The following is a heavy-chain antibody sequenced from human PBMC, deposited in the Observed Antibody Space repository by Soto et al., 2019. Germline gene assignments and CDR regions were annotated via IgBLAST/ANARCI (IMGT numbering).Heavy chain of an antibody. CDR2: IRSSSRYR. Sequence: GGSRRLSCAASGFTFSSYSMNWVGQAPGKGLEWGSSIRSSSRYRYYADSVKGRFTIARDNAKNSLYLQMNRLRAEDTAVYYCAREKYCSGGSCSGAFDYWGQGTLVTVS. D-gene: IGHD2-15*01. CDR1: GFTFSSYS. V-gene: IGHV3-21*01. J-gene: IGHJ4*02. CDR3: AREKYCSGGSCSGAFDY.